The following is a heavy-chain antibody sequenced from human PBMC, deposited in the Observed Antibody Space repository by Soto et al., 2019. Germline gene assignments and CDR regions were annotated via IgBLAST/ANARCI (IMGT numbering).Heavy chain of an antibody. Sequence: EVQLLESGGGLVQPGGSLRLSCAASGFTFSSYAMSWVRQAPGKGLEWVSALSGSGGSTYYADSVKGRFTISRENSNKTLYLQMNSLSAEDTAVYYCAKATIAASVDFYYYGVDVWGQGTTVTVSS. CDR2: LSGSGGST. D-gene: IGHD2-15*01. CDR1: GFTFSSYA. J-gene: IGHJ6*02. V-gene: IGHV3-23*01. CDR3: AKATIAASVDFYYYGVDV.